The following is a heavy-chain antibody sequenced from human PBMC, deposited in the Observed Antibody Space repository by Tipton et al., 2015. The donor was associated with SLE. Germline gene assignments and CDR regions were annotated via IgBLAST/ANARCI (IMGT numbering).Heavy chain of an antibody. J-gene: IGHJ4*02. Sequence: LRLSCTVSCGSISSHYWSWIRQPPGKGLEWIGYIYYSGSTNYNPSLKSRVTISVDTSKNQFSLKLSSVTAADTAVYYCARGGPDSRGDDYWGQGTLVTVSS. D-gene: IGHD3-22*01. CDR1: CGSISSHY. V-gene: IGHV4-59*11. CDR3: ARGGPDSRGDDY. CDR2: IYYSGST.